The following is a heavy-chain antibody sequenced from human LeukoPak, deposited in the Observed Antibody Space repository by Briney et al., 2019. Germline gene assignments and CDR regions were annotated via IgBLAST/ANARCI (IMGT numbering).Heavy chain of an antibody. CDR1: GFTLSSSS. Sequence: AGGSLRLSCAASGFTLSSSSMSWVRQAPGTGLGWVSIIYSGGTTYYADSVKGRFTISRHNSENTLYLQMNSLRAEDTALYYCASVGGYCGETTCYGENWFDSWGQGTLVTVSS. J-gene: IGHJ5*01. V-gene: IGHV3-53*04. CDR3: ASVGGYCGETTCYGENWFDS. CDR2: IYSGGTT. D-gene: IGHD2-2*01.